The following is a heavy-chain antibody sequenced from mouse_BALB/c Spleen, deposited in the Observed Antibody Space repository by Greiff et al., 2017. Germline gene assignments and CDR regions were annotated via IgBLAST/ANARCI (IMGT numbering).Heavy chain of an antibody. CDR1: GFTFSSDA. V-gene: IGHV5-6-5*01. J-gene: IGHJ3*01. CDR2: ISSGGST. Sequence: EVKLVESGGGLVKPGGSLKLSCAASGFTFSSDAMSWVRQTPEKRLEWVASISSGGSTYYPDSVKGRFTISRDNARNILYLQMSSLRSEDTAMYYCARGGGNDDYDGFAYWGQGTLVTVSA. CDR3: ARGGGNDDYDGFAY. D-gene: IGHD2-4*01.